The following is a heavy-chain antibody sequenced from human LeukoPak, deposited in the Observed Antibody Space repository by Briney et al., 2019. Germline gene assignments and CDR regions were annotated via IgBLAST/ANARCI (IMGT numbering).Heavy chain of an antibody. J-gene: IGHJ3*02. V-gene: IGHV3-21*01. Sequence: PGGSLRLSCAASGFTFSRYWMHWVRQAPGKGLVWVSSISSSSSYIYYADSVKGRFTISRDNGKNSLYLQMNSLRVEDTAVYSCARVRESSDWIDAFDMWGQGTMVTVSS. CDR3: ARVRESSDWIDAFDM. D-gene: IGHD6-19*01. CDR1: GFTFSRYW. CDR2: ISSSSSYI.